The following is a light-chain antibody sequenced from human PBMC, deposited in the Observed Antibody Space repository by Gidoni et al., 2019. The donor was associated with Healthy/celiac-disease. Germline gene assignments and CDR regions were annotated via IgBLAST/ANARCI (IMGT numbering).Light chain of an antibody. Sequence: EMVMTQSPATLSVSPGERATLSCRASQSVSSNLAWYQQKPGQAPSLLIHGASTRATGIPSRFSCSGSGTEFTLTIRSLQSEDFAVYYCQQYNNWPPKYTFGQGTQLEIK. CDR2: GAS. V-gene: IGKV3-15*01. CDR1: QSVSSN. J-gene: IGKJ2*01. CDR3: QQYNNWPPKYT.